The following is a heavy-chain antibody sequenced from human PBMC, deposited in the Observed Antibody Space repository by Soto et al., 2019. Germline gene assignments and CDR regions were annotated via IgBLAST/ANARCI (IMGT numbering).Heavy chain of an antibody. V-gene: IGHV3-23*01. CDR3: AKDTSPQYYDFWSGYPGAPVDY. CDR2: ISGSGGST. J-gene: IGHJ4*02. D-gene: IGHD3-3*01. Sequence: SLRLSWAASGFTFSSYAISWGRQAPGRELEWVSAISGSGGSTYYADSVKGRFTISRDNSKNTLYLQMNSLRAEDTAVYYCAKDTSPQYYDFWSGYPGAPVDYWGQGTLVTVPS. CDR1: GFTFSSYA.